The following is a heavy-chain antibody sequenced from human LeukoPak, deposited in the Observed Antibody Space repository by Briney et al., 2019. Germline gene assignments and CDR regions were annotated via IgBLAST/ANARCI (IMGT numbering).Heavy chain of an antibody. Sequence: GGSLRLSCAASGFTFSSYSMNWVRQAPGKGLEWVSFISSSSSYIYYADSVRGRFTISRDNAKNSLSLQMNSLRAEDTAVYYCARGRSTWHLDYWGQGTLVTVSS. CDR2: ISSSSSYI. CDR3: ARGRSTWHLDY. CDR1: GFTFSSYS. J-gene: IGHJ4*02. V-gene: IGHV3-21*01. D-gene: IGHD1-26*01.